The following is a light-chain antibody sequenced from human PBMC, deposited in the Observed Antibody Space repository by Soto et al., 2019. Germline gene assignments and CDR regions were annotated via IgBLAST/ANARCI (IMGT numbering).Light chain of an antibody. CDR3: SSYAGSSNV. Sequence: QSALAQPPSASGSPGQSVAISCTGTSSDVGGYNYVSWYQQHPGEAPKLMIYEVNKRPSGVPDHFSGSKSGNTASLTVSGLQAEDEADYYCSSYAGSSNVFGTGTKVTV. J-gene: IGLJ1*01. CDR2: EVN. V-gene: IGLV2-8*01. CDR1: SSDVGGYNY.